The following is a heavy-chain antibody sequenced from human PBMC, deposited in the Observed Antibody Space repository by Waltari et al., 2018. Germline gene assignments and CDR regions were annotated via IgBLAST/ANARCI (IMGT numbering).Heavy chain of an antibody. Sequence: QVQLQESGPGLVKPSETLSLTCAVSGYSISSGYYWGWIRQPPGKGLGWIGSIYHSGSTYYNPSLKSRVTISVDTSKNQFSLKLSSVTAADTAVYYCARRRYDFWSGLTNYYYYGMDVWGQGTTVTVSS. CDR2: IYHSGST. CDR3: ARRRYDFWSGLTNYYYYGMDV. V-gene: IGHV4-38-2*01. CDR1: GYSISSGYY. J-gene: IGHJ6*02. D-gene: IGHD3-3*01.